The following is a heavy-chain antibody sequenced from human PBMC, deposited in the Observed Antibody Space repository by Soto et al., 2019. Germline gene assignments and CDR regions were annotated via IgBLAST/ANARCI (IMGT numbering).Heavy chain of an antibody. V-gene: IGHV1-3*01. D-gene: IGHD3-10*01. Sequence: ASVKVSCQASVYSFTQYPIHWVRQAPGRSLAWLGWIPAANGNTKYSQKFQGRVTFTRDTSATTAYMELSSLRSEDAGLYYCARDKITPGGHFFQFGVDVWGQGTTVTVSS. CDR3: ARDKITPGGHFFQFGVDV. CDR2: IPAANGNT. J-gene: IGHJ6*02. CDR1: VYSFTQYP.